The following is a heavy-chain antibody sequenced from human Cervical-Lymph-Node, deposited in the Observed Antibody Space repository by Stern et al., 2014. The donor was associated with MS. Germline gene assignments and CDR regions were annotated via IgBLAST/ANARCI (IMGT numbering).Heavy chain of an antibody. CDR2: ISWNSGYI. V-gene: IGHV3-9*01. Sequence: EVQLVQSGGGLVQPGRSLRLSCAASGFTFDDYAMHWVRQAPGKGLEWVSGISWNSGYIDYADSVKGRFTISRDNAKNSLYLQMNSLRAEDTAFYYCATSSSILRGVGFDYWGQGTLVTVSA. D-gene: IGHD6-19*01. J-gene: IGHJ4*02. CDR3: ATSSSILRGVGFDY. CDR1: GFTFDDYA.